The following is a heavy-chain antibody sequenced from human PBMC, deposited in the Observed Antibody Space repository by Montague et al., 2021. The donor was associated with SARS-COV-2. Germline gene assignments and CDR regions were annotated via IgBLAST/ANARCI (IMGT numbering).Heavy chain of an antibody. CDR1: GFSLSTSGVG. CDR3: AHRPTLYSGYVASPFDP. J-gene: IGHJ5*02. CDR2: IYWDDDK. D-gene: IGHD5-12*01. V-gene: IGHV2-5*02. Sequence: VKPTQTLTLTCTFSGFSLSTSGVGVDWIRQPPGKALEWLALIYWDDDKRYSPSLKSRLTITKDTSKNQVVLTMTNMDPVDTATYYCAHRPTLYSGYVASPFDPWGQGTLVTVSS.